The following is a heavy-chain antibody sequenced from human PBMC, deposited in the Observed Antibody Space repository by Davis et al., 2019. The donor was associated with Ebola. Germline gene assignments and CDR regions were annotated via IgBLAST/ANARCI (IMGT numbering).Heavy chain of an antibody. CDR3: AKDTIASRGFDY. V-gene: IGHV3-30*02. D-gene: IGHD3-3*01. CDR1: GFTFSSYG. CDR2: IRYDGSNK. Sequence: GSLRLSCAASGFTFSSYGMHWVRQAPGKGLEWVAFIRYDGSNKYYADSVKGRFTISRDNSKNTLYLQMNSLRAEDTAVYYCAKDTIASRGFDYWAREPWSPSPQ. J-gene: IGHJ4*02.